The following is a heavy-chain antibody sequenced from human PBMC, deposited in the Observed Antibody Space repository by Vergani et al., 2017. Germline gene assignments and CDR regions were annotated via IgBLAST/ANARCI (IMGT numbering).Heavy chain of an antibody. J-gene: IGHJ2*01. CDR3: ARDRGITIFGAPWYFDL. Sequence: QVQLVQSGAEVKKPGSSVKVSCKASGGTFSSYAISWVRQAPGQGLEWMGGIIPIFGTANYAQQFQGRVTITADESTSTAYMELSSLRSEDTAVYYCARDRGITIFGAPWYFDLWGRGTLVTVSS. V-gene: IGHV1-69*01. D-gene: IGHD3-3*01. CDR1: GGTFSSYA. CDR2: IIPIFGTA.